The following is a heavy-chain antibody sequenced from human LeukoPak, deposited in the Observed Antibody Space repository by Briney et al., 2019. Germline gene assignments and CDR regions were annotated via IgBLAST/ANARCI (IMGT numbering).Heavy chain of an antibody. J-gene: IGHJ3*02. Sequence: GGSLRLSCAASGFTFSSYWMHWVRQAPGKGLVWVSRINSDGSSTSYADSVKGRFTISRDNAKNTLYLQMNSLRAEDTAVYYCARSSSGYYFSNAFDIWGLGTMVTVSS. CDR2: INSDGSST. CDR3: ARSSSGYYFSNAFDI. CDR1: GFTFSSYW. D-gene: IGHD3-22*01. V-gene: IGHV3-74*01.